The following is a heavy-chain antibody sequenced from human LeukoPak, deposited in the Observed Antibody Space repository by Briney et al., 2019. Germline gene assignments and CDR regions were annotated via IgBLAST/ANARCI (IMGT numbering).Heavy chain of an antibody. D-gene: IGHD2-8*01. V-gene: IGHV3-9*01. CDR1: GFTFDDYA. CDR2: ISWNSGSI. Sequence: GGSLRLSCAASGFTFDDYAMHWVRQAPGKGLEWVSGISWNSGSIGYADSVKGRFTISRDNAKNSLYLQVNSLRAEDTALYYCAKALVYAIEGGLDYWGQGTLVAVSS. J-gene: IGHJ4*02. CDR3: AKALVYAIEGGLDY.